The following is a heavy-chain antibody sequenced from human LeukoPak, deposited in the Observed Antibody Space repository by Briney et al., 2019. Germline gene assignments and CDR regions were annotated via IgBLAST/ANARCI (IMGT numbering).Heavy chain of an antibody. D-gene: IGHD4-11*01. Sequence: ASVKVSCKASGYTFTSYDINWMRQAPGQGLEWMGWISAYNGNTNYAQKLQGRVTMTTDTSTSTAYMELRSLRSDDTAVYYCARDEGAYSNYVWDYWGQGTLVTVSS. CDR3: ARDEGAYSNYVWDY. J-gene: IGHJ4*02. CDR2: ISAYNGNT. V-gene: IGHV1-18*01. CDR1: GYTFTSYD.